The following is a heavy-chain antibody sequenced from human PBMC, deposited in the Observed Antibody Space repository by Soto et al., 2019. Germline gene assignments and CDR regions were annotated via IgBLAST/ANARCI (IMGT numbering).Heavy chain of an antibody. CDR3: AGQIYSSSGYYFDY. D-gene: IGHD6-6*01. CDR1: GGSISGSPSY. J-gene: IGHJ4*02. Sequence: QLQLQESGPGLVKPSETLSLTCTVSGGSISGSPSYWGWIRQPPGKGLEWIGSVYYIGNTYYSPSLKTRVTISVYTSKNQFSLKLTSVTAADTALYYCAGQIYSSSGYYFDYWGQGTLVTVSS. CDR2: VYYIGNT. V-gene: IGHV4-39*01.